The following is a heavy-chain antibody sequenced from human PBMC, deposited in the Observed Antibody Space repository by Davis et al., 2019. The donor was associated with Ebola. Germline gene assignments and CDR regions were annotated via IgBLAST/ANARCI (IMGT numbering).Heavy chain of an antibody. D-gene: IGHD2-2*01. V-gene: IGHV3-48*02. CDR1: GFTFSSYS. CDR2: ISSSSSTI. CDR3: ARRQSVVPGPAGYYYYYDMDV. J-gene: IGHJ6*02. Sequence: GESLKISCAASGFTFSSYSMNWVRQAPGKGLEWVSYISSSSSTIYYADSVKGRFTISRDNAKNSLYLQMNSLRDEDTAVYYCARRQSVVPGPAGYYYYYDMDVWGQGTTVTVSS.